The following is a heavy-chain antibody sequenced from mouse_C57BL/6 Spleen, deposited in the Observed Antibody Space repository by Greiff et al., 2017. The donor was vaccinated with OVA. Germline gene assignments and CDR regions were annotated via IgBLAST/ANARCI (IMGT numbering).Heavy chain of an antibody. CDR2: IYPGDGDT. CDR3: AREAPYYYSGFAY. CDR1: GYAFSSSW. V-gene: IGHV1-82*01. J-gene: IGHJ3*01. D-gene: IGHD1-1*01. Sequence: QVQLQQSGPELVKPGASVKISCKASGYAFSSSWMNWVKQRPGKGLEWIGRIYPGDGDTNYNGKFKGKATLTADKSSSTAYMQLSSLTSEDSAVYFCAREAPYYYSGFAYWGQGTLVTVSA.